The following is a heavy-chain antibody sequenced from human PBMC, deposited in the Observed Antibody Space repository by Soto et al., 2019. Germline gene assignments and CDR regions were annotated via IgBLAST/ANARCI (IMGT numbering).Heavy chain of an antibody. J-gene: IGHJ4*02. Sequence: GGSLRLSCAASGFTFSSYAMHWVRQAPGKGLEWVAVISYDGSNKYYADSVKGRFTISRDNSKNTLYLQMNSLRAEDTAVYYCARDSHDSSGYYYANFDYWGQGTLVTVSS. CDR1: GFTFSSYA. CDR2: ISYDGSNK. CDR3: ARDSHDSSGYYYANFDY. V-gene: IGHV3-30-3*01. D-gene: IGHD3-22*01.